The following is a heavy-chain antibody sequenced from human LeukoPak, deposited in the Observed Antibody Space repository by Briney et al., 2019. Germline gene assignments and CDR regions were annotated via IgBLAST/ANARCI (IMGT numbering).Heavy chain of an antibody. CDR1: GGXXSSYX. CDR3: ARTPSYYDFWSGYDWFDP. Sequence: VKVSXXXSGGXXSSYXISWVRQAPGQGLEWMGGIIPIFGTANYAQKFQGRVTITADESTSTAYMELSSLRSEDTAVYYCARTPSYYDFWSGYDWFDPWGQGTLVTVSS. V-gene: IGHV1-69*13. CDR2: IIPIFGTA. D-gene: IGHD3-3*01. J-gene: IGHJ5*02.